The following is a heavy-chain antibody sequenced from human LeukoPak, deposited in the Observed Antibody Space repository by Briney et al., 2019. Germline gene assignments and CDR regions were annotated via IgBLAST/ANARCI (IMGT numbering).Heavy chain of an antibody. CDR1: GGSISSSSYY. CDR2: IYYSGST. Sequence: SSETLSLTCTVSGGSISSSSYYWGWIRQPPGKGLEWIGSIYYSGSTYYNPSLKSRVTISVDTSKNQFSLKLSSVTAADTAVYYCARSPRRYSSGWYLPLNFDYWGQGTLVTVSS. D-gene: IGHD6-19*01. V-gene: IGHV4-39*01. J-gene: IGHJ4*02. CDR3: ARSPRRYSSGWYLPLNFDY.